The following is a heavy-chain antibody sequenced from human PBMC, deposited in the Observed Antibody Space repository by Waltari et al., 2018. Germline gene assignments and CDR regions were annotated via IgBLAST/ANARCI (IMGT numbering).Heavy chain of an antibody. CDR3: ARNDRIAAAGTFDY. Sequence: EVQLVESGGGLVQPGGSLRLSRAASGFTFSSYSMNWVRQAPGKGLEWVSYISSSSSTIYYADSVKGRFTISRDNAKNSLYLQMNSLRAEDTAVYYCARNDRIAAAGTFDYWGQGTLVTVSS. V-gene: IGHV3-48*01. D-gene: IGHD6-13*01. CDR2: ISSSSSTI. J-gene: IGHJ4*02. CDR1: GFTFSSYS.